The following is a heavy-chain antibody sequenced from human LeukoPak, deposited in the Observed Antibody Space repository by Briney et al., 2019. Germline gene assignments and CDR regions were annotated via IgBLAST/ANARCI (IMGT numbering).Heavy chain of an antibody. CDR2: IYYSGSI. CDR3: ARDGGLGEIDY. J-gene: IGHJ4*02. Sequence: SETLSLTCTVSGGSISSYYWSWIRQPPGKGLEWIGYIYYSGSINYNPSLKSRVTISVDTSKNQFSLKLSSVTAADTAVYYCARDGGLGEIDYWGQGTLVTVSS. V-gene: IGHV4-59*01. D-gene: IGHD3-16*01. CDR1: GGSISSYY.